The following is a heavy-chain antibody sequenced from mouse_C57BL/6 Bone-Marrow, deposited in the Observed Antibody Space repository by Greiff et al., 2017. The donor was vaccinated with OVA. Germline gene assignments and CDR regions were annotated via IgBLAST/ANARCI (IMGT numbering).Heavy chain of an antibody. V-gene: IGHV1-26*01. J-gene: IGHJ1*03. D-gene: IGHD2-3*01. CDR1: GYTFTDYY. Sequence: VQLQQSRPELVKPGASVKISCKASGYTFTDYYMNWVKQSHGKSLEWIGDINPNNGGTSYNQKFKGKATLTVDKSSSTAYMELRSLTSEDSAVYYCARSGDGYPYWYFDVWGTGTTVTVSS. CDR2: INPNNGGT. CDR3: ARSGDGYPYWYFDV.